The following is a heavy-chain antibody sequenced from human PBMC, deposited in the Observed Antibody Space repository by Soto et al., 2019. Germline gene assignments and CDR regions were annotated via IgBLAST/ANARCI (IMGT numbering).Heavy chain of an antibody. J-gene: IGHJ4*01. Sequence: GESLETSFKGPGYFFASNWFAGVRQMPGQGLEYMGIIVPGYSDTTYSPSFQDHVTISADKSTSTAFLQWASLQASDSAIYYCAWQDSRGFGRWGQGTLVTVSS. V-gene: IGHV5-51*01. D-gene: IGHD6-19*01. CDR3: AWQDSRGFGR. CDR1: GYFFASNW. CDR2: IVPGYSDT.